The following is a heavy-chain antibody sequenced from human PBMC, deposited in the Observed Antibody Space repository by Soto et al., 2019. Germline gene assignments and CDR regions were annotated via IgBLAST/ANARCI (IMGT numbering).Heavy chain of an antibody. CDR1: GGPFSGYY. CDR2: INHSGST. V-gene: IGHV4-34*01. J-gene: IGHJ5*02. CDR3: ARPQFRYYDFWGGPPRAYNWFDP. D-gene: IGHD3-3*01. Sequence: PSETLSLTCAVYGGPFSGYYWNWIRQPPGKGLEWIGEINHSGSTNYTPSLKSRVTISVDKSKNKFSLELSYVTAADTAVYYCARPQFRYYDFWGGPPRAYNWFDPWGQETLVTVSS.